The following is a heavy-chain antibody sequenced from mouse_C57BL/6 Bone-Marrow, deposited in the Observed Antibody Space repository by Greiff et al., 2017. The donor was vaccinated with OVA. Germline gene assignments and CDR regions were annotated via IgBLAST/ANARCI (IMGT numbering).Heavy chain of an antibody. V-gene: IGHV1-82*01. CDR3: ARKDYGSAY. Sequence: VKLMESGPELVKPGASVKISCKASGYAFSSSWMNWVKQRPGKGLEWIGRIYPGDGDTNYNGKFKGKATLTADKSSSTAYMQLSSLTSEDSAVYFCARKDYGSAYWGQGSLVTVSA. CDR2: IYPGDGDT. J-gene: IGHJ3*01. CDR1: GYAFSSSW. D-gene: IGHD1-1*01.